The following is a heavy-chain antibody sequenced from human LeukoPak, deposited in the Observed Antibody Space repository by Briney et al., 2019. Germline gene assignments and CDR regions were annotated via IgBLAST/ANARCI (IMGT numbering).Heavy chain of an antibody. CDR1: GGSISSYH. CDR2: IYYSGST. V-gene: IGHV4-59*08. CDR3: ARHDSSGWYSFDY. J-gene: IGHJ4*02. Sequence: PSETLSLTCTVSGGSISSYHWSWIRQPPGKGLEWIGYIYYSGSTNYNPSLKSRVTISVDTSKNQFSLKLSSVTAADTAVYYCARHDSSGWYSFDYWGQGTLVTVSS. D-gene: IGHD6-19*01.